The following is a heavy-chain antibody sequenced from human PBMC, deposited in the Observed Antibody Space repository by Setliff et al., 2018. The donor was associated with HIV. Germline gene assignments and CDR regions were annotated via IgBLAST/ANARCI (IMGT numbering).Heavy chain of an antibody. Sequence: ASVKVSCKASGYSFTSYGISWVRQAPGQGLEWMGWISEYNGDTKYAQKLQGRVTMTKDTSTSTAYMELRSLRSDDTAVYYCAKAGLSGIAVAGFDYWGQGTLVTVS. D-gene: IGHD6-19*01. CDR2: ISEYNGDT. V-gene: IGHV1-18*01. CDR3: AKAGLSGIAVAGFDY. CDR1: GYSFTSYG. J-gene: IGHJ4*02.